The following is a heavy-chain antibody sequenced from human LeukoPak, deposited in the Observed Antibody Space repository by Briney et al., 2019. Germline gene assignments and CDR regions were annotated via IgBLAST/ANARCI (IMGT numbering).Heavy chain of an antibody. V-gene: IGHV4-59*08. J-gene: IGHJ4*02. Sequence: SETLSLTCTVSGGSISSYYWSWIRQPPGKGLEWIGYIYYSGSTNYNPSLKSRVTISVDTSKNQFSLKLSSVTAADTAVYYCARQASGGYSSSLYYFDYWGQGTLVPVSS. CDR3: ARQASGGYSSSLYYFDY. CDR1: GGSISSYY. D-gene: IGHD6-13*01. CDR2: IYYSGST.